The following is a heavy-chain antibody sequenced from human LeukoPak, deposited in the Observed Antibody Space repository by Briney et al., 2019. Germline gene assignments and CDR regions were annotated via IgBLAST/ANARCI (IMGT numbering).Heavy chain of an antibody. Sequence: GGSLRLSCATSGFTFSSYGVHWVRQAPGKGLEWVAVISYDGSNKYYADSVKGRFTISRDNSKNTLYLQMNSLRAEDTAVYYCAKDLIARDYDSSLFDYWGQGTLVTVSS. CDR1: GFTFSSYG. J-gene: IGHJ4*02. CDR3: AKDLIARDYDSSLFDY. V-gene: IGHV3-30*18. CDR2: ISYDGSNK. D-gene: IGHD3-22*01.